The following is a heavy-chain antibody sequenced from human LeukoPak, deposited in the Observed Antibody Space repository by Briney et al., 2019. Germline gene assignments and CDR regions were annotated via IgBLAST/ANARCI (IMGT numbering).Heavy chain of an antibody. Sequence: GGSLRLSCAAPGFTFSSYAMHWVRQAPGKGLEWVAVISYDGSNKYYADSVKGRFTISRDNSKNTLYLQMNSLRAEDTAVYYCARASKAGYTAMVPLDYWGQGTLVTVSS. J-gene: IGHJ4*02. D-gene: IGHD5-18*01. V-gene: IGHV3-30-3*01. CDR2: ISYDGSNK. CDR3: ARASKAGYTAMVPLDY. CDR1: GFTFSSYA.